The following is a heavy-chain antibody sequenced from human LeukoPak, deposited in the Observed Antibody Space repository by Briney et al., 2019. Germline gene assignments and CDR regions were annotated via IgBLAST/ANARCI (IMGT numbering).Heavy chain of an antibody. CDR3: ARARDWNCVPFDY. J-gene: IGHJ4*02. CDR1: GGSISSYY. Sequence: SETLSLTCTVSGGSISSYYWSWIRQPPGKGLEWIGYIYYSGSTNYNPSLKSRVTISVDTSKNQFSLKLSSVTAADTAVYYCARARDWNCVPFDYWGQGTLVTVSS. V-gene: IGHV4-59*01. CDR2: IYYSGST. D-gene: IGHD1-7*01.